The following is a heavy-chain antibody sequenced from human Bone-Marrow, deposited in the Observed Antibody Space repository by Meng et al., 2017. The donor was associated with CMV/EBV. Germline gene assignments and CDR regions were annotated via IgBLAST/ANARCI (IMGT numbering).Heavy chain of an antibody. D-gene: IGHD3-3*01. CDR1: GFTCSSYA. J-gene: IGHJ4*02. Sequence: SGFTCSSYAMSWVRQAPGKGLEWVSAISGSGGSTYYAGSMKGRFTISRDNSKNTLYLQMNSLRAEDTAVYYCAKDQYYDFWSGYYTYWGQGTLVTVSS. CDR3: AKDQYYDFWSGYYTY. V-gene: IGHV3-23*01. CDR2: ISGSGGST.